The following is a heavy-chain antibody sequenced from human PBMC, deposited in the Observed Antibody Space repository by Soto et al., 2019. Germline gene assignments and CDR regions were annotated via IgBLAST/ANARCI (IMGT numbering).Heavy chain of an antibody. J-gene: IGHJ4*02. D-gene: IGHD6-6*01. Sequence: SETLSLTCTVSGDSINGYYWSWIRQPPGKGLEWLGYVYFTGSTNYNPSLKSRVTISVSTSKKQFSLRLTSVTAADTAVYYCARSVATPATNIDYWGQGTLVTVSS. CDR1: GDSINGYY. V-gene: IGHV4-59*01. CDR3: ARSVATPATNIDY. CDR2: VYFTGST.